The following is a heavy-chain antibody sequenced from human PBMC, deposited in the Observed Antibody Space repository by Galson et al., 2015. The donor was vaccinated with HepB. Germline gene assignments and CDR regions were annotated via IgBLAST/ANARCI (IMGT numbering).Heavy chain of an antibody. J-gene: IGHJ6*03. Sequence: SLRLSCAASGFTFSSYSMNWVRQAPGKGLEWVSSISSSSSYIYYADSVKGRFTISRDNAKNSLYLQMNSLRAEDTAVYYCARGGMEAVAGPRVGGKTYYYYYMDVWGKGTTVTVSS. CDR3: ARGGMEAVAGPRVGGKTYYYYYMDV. CDR2: ISSSSSYI. D-gene: IGHD6-19*01. CDR1: GFTFSSYS. V-gene: IGHV3-21*01.